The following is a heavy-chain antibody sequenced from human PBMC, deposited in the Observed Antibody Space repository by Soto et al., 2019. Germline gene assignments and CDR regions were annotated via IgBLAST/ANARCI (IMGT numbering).Heavy chain of an antibody. J-gene: IGHJ4*02. CDR1: GFSLTTSGVG. CDR3: AHSGDLRYPFDY. D-gene: IGHD3-9*01. CDR2: IYWDDDK. Sequence: QITLKESGPTLVKPTQTLTLTCTFSGFSLTTSGVGVGWIRQPPGKALEWLALIYWDDDKRYSPSLKSRLTITKDTSKNQVILTMTNMDPVDTATYCCAHSGDLRYPFDYWGQGTLVTVSS. V-gene: IGHV2-5*02.